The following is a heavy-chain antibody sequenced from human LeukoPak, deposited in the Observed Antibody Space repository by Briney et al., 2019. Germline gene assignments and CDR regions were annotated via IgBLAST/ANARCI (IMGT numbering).Heavy chain of an antibody. CDR1: GGSISSYY. CDR3: ARGGRAPRYYYYMDV. J-gene: IGHJ6*03. V-gene: IGHV4-4*07. D-gene: IGHD3-10*01. Sequence: SETLSLTCTVSGGSISSYYWSCIRQPAGKGREWIWRIYTSGSTNYNPSLKSRVTMSVDTYKNQSSLKLSSVTAADTAVYYCARGGRAPRYYYYMDVWGKGTTVTVSS. CDR2: IYTSGST.